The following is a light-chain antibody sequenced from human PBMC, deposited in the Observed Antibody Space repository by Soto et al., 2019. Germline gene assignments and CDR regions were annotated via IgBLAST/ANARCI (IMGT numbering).Light chain of an antibody. J-gene: IGKJ1*01. CDR3: QHYNSYSEA. CDR2: GAS. CDR1: QSVSSSY. Sequence: IVLTQSPGTLSLSAGERATLSCRASQSVSSSYLAWYQQKHGQAPKLLIFGASIRATDIPDRFSGSGSGTDVTLTISSLQKDDVATYYCQHYNSYSEAFGQGTKVDIK. V-gene: IGKV3-20*01.